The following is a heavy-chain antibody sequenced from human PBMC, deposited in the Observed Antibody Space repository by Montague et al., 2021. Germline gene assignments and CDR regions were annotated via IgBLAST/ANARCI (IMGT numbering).Heavy chain of an antibody. J-gene: IGHJ3*02. Sequence: SLRLSCAASGFSFSSYWMHRVRQAPGKGLLWVSRITLYGSSTTFADSVKGRFTTSRDNAKATLYLQMNSLRVEDTAVYYCARNLASAAPGAFDIWGQGTMVTVSS. CDR1: GFSFSSYW. V-gene: IGHV3-74*01. D-gene: IGHD6-13*01. CDR2: ITLYGSST. CDR3: ARNLASAAPGAFDI.